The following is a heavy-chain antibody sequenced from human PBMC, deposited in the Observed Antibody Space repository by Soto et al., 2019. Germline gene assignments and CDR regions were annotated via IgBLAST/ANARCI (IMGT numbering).Heavy chain of an antibody. D-gene: IGHD1-26*01. V-gene: IGHV1-69*13. CDR2: IIPIFGTA. CDR3: ARDRKGSGLYYYGMDV. CDR1: GGTFSSYA. J-gene: IGHJ6*02. Sequence: ASVKVSCKAAGGTFSSYAISWVRQAPGQGLEWTGGIIPIFGTANYAQKFQGRVTITADESTSTAYMELSSLRSEDTAVYYCARDRKGSGLYYYGMDVWGQGTTVTVSS.